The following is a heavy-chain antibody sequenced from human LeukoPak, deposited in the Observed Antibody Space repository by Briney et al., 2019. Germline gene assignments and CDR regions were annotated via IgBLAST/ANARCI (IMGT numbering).Heavy chain of an antibody. V-gene: IGHV3-48*03. Sequence: PGGSLRLSCAASGFTFSNYEMHWVRQAPGKGLEWVSYISSSGSDIYYADSVKGRFTISRDNAKNSLFLQMNSLRAEDTAVYYCARVNHGSGSFDWFDPWGQGTLVTVSS. CDR2: ISSSGSDI. CDR1: GFTFSNYE. D-gene: IGHD3-10*01. CDR3: ARVNHGSGSFDWFDP. J-gene: IGHJ5*02.